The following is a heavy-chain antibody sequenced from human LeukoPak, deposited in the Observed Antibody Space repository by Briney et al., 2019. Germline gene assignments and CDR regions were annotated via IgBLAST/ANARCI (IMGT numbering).Heavy chain of an antibody. D-gene: IGHD4-17*01. Sequence: PGGSLRLSCAASGFTFSSHGIHWVRQAPGKGLEWVAIIWYDGSKKYYADSVKGRFTISRDNSKNTLYLQMNSLRAEDTAVYYCAKAADYGDYVHYFDYWGQGTLVTVSS. CDR3: AKAADYGDYVHYFDY. J-gene: IGHJ4*02. CDR2: IWYDGSKK. CDR1: GFTFSSHG. V-gene: IGHV3-33*06.